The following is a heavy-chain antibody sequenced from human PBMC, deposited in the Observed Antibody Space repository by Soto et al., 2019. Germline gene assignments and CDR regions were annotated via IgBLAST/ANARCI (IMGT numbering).Heavy chain of an antibody. J-gene: IGHJ4*02. CDR1: GQSFSGHS. V-gene: IGHV4-34*01. D-gene: IGHD1-1*01. CDR2: INESGST. CDR3: ARGSGXXXXXXELEDVKYDY. Sequence: QVQLQQWGAGLVKPSETLSLSCAVYGQSFSGHSWAWIRQPPGKGLEWIGEINESGSTYYNPSLKSRVTISTDTSKNXFSXKLSSVXXADTAAYFCARGSGXXXXXXELEDVKYDYWGQGTLVNVSS.